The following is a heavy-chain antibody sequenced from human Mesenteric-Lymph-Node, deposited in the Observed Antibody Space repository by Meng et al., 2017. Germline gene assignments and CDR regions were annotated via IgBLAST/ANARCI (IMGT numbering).Heavy chain of an antibody. D-gene: IGHD3-9*01. CDR3: TTDLRRYFDWVGGMDV. CDR2: IKSKTDGGTT. CDR1: GFSFSTYW. Sequence: GESLKISCAASGFSFSTYWMSWVRQAPGKGLEWVGRIKSKTDGGTTDYAAPVKGRFTISRDDSKNTLYLQMNSLKTEDTALYYCTTDLRRYFDWVGGMDVWGQGTTVTVSS. V-gene: IGHV3-15*01. J-gene: IGHJ6*02.